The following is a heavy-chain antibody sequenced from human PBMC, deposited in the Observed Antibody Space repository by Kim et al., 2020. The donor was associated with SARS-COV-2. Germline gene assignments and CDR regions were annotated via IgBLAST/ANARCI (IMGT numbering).Heavy chain of an antibody. CDR2: SGGT. Sequence: SGGTNYAQTFQGRVTMTRDTSISTACMGLSRLRSDDTAVYYCARLSGFDYWGQGTLVTVSS. CDR3: ARLSGFDY. J-gene: IGHJ4*02. V-gene: IGHV1-2*02.